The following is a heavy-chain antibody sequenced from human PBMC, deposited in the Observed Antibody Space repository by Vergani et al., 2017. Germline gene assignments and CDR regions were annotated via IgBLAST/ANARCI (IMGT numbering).Heavy chain of an antibody. CDR3: ASGSASGSYSGEYYFDY. CDR1: GFTFSRYD. D-gene: IGHD1-26*01. Sequence: GVSLRLSCAASGFTFSRYDMHWVRQATGKGLEWVSVIGTAGDTYYPGPVKGRFTITRENAKNSLYLQMNSLRAGDTAVYYCASGSASGSYSGEYYFDYWGQGTLVTVSS. J-gene: IGHJ4*02. V-gene: IGHV3-13*01. CDR2: IGTAGDT.